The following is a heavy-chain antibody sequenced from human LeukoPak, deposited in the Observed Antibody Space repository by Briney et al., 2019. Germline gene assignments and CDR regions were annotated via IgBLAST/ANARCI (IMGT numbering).Heavy chain of an antibody. V-gene: IGHV3-7*01. CDR2: INQDGSEK. CDR3: ARDVVAGHFDY. CDR1: GFTFSSTW. J-gene: IGHJ4*02. Sequence: GGSLRLSCAASGFTFSSTWMSWVRQAPGRGLEWVANINQDGSEKNYVDSVKGRFTISRDNAKNSLYLQMNSLRVEDTAVYYCARDVVAGHFDYWGQGTLVTVSS. D-gene: IGHD6-19*01.